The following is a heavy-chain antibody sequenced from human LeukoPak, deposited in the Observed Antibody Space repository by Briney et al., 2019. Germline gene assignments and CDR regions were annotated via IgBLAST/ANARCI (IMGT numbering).Heavy chain of an antibody. Sequence: GGSLRLSCAASGFTFSSYAMSWVRQAPGKGLEWVSAISGSGGSTYYADSVKGRFTISRDNSKNTLYLQMNSLRAEDTAVYYCAKDPYCSSTSCYGYYFDYWGQGTLVTVSS. CDR3: AKDPYCSSTSCYGYYFDY. CDR1: GFTFSSYA. CDR2: ISGSGGST. J-gene: IGHJ4*02. D-gene: IGHD2-2*01. V-gene: IGHV3-23*01.